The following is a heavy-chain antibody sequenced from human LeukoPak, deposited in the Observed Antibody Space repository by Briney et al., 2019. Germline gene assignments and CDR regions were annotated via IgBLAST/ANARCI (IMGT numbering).Heavy chain of an antibody. J-gene: IGHJ4*02. Sequence: GGSLRLSCAASGFTFSSYEMNWVRQAPGKGLEYVSGISNNGGSTYYADSVKGRFTISRDNSKNTLYLQMSSLRAEDTAVYYCVKDRKSTVVKGYYFDYWGQGTLVTVSS. V-gene: IGHV3-64D*06. CDR3: VKDRKSTVVKGYYFDY. CDR1: GFTFSSYE. CDR2: ISNNGGST. D-gene: IGHD4-23*01.